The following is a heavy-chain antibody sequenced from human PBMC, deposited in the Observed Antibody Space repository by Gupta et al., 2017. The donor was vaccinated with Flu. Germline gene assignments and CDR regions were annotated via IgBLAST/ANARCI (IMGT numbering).Heavy chain of an antibody. CDR2: MNPNSGNT. CDR3: ARRRLARDWFDP. CDR1: FTSYD. Sequence: FTSYDINWVRQATGQGLEWMGWMNPNSGNTGYAQKFQGRVTMTRNTSISTAYMELSSLRSEDTAVYYCARRRLARDWFDPWGQGTLVTVSS. V-gene: IGHV1-8*01. J-gene: IGHJ5*02.